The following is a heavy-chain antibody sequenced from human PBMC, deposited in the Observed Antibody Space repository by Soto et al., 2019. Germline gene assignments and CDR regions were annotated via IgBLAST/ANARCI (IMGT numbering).Heavy chain of an antibody. J-gene: IGHJ5*02. D-gene: IGHD2-2*01. CDR3: ARGGENIVVVPAGFDP. Sequence: GESLKISCKGSGYSFTSYWIGWVRQMPGKGLEWMGIIYPGDSDTRYSPSFQGQVTISADKSISTAYLQWSSRKASDTAMYYCARGGENIVVVPAGFDPWGQGTLVTVSS. V-gene: IGHV5-51*01. CDR1: GYSFTSYW. CDR2: IYPGDSDT.